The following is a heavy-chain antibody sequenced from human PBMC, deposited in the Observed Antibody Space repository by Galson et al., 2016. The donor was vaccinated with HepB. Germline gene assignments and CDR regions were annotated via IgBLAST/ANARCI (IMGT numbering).Heavy chain of an antibody. D-gene: IGHD2-21*01. CDR2: ISSSGSTI. CDR3: AKDWRWVSGPLGY. Sequence: SLRLSCAASGFNFGDYYMRWIRQAPGKGLEWLTYISSSGSTIHYADSVKGRFTISRDNAKNSLYLQMSSLRAEDTAVYYCAKDWRWVSGPLGYWSQGTLVTVSS. J-gene: IGHJ4*02. CDR1: GFNFGDYY. V-gene: IGHV3-11*04.